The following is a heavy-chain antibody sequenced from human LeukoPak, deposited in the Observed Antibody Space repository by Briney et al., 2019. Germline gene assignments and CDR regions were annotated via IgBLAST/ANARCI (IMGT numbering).Heavy chain of an antibody. D-gene: IGHD5-18*01. CDR2: IYYSGST. V-gene: IGHV4-31*03. CDR3: ARGWRDTAMVKDY. Sequence: SETLSLTCTVSGGSISSGGYYWSWIRQHPGKGLEWIGYIYYSGSTYYNPSLKSRVTISVDTSKNQFSLKLSSVTAADTAVYYCARGWRDTAMVKDYRGQGTLVTVSS. CDR1: GGSISSGGYY. J-gene: IGHJ4*02.